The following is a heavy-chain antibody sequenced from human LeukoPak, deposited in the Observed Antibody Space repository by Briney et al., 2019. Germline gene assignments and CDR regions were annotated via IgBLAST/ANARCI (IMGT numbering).Heavy chain of an antibody. V-gene: IGHV3-66*01. Sequence: GGSVRLSCAAYGFTVSSNYMTWVRQAAGKGLGWVSVIYTSGNTDYPASVRGRLNNSRDNPRNALYLQMNSQRAEDTAVYYCARDVTILGVVTHSPRSMDYFHFWGQGTLVSVSS. CDR2: IYTSGNT. CDR1: GFTVSSNY. J-gene: IGHJ4*02. D-gene: IGHD3-3*01. CDR3: ARDVTILGVVTHSPRSMDYFHF.